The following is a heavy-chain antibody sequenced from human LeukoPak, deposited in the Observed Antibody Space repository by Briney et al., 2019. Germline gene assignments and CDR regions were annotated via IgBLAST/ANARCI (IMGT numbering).Heavy chain of an antibody. CDR2: MNPDSGNT. CDR3: ARMDYTSASPDNWFDP. J-gene: IGHJ5*02. D-gene: IGHD3-10*01. V-gene: IGHV1-8*01. CDR1: GYAFTSHD. Sequence: APVKVSCKASGYAFTSHDINWVRQAPGQGLEWMGWMNPDSGNTGYAQTFQGRLIMTRNTSISTAYMELSSLRSEDTAVYFCARMDYTSASPDNWFDPWGQGTLVTVSS.